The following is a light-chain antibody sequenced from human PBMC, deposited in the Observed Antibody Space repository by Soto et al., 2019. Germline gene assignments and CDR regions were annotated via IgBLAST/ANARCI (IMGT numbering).Light chain of an antibody. V-gene: IGLV2-11*01. J-gene: IGLJ3*02. CDR2: DVS. Sequence: QSVLTQPRSVSGSPGQSVTISCTGTSSDVGGYNYVSWYQQHPGKAPKLMIYDVSKRPSGVPDRFSGSKSGNTASLTISGLQAEDEADYYCSSYAGSSWVFGGGTKLTVL. CDR1: SSDVGGYNY. CDR3: SSYAGSSWV.